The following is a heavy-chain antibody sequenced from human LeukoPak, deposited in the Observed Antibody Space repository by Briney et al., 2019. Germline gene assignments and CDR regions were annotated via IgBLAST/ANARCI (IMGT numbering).Heavy chain of an antibody. J-gene: IGHJ4*02. CDR2: IYYRSKWYN. CDR3: ARERGGNNYGYVFDY. D-gene: IGHD5-18*01. Sequence: SQTLSLTCAISGDSVSSNSVAWNWIRQSPARGLEWLGRIYYRSKWYNDYAVSVESRITINPDTTKNRFSLHLNSVTPEDTAVYYCARERGGNNYGYVFDYWGQGTLVTVSS. V-gene: IGHV6-1*01. CDR1: GDSVSSNSVA.